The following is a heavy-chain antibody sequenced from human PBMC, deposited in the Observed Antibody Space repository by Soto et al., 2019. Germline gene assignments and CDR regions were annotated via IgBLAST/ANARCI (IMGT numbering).Heavy chain of an antibody. D-gene: IGHD3-22*01. CDR3: ARGGHYYENSGQNAYDY. Sequence: LSLTCTVSGRSISSGGYYWSWIRQHPGKGLEWIGYIYYGGSTYYNPSLKSRATISGDTSKNQFSLKLSSVTAADTAVYYCARGGHYYENSGQNAYDYWGQGIRVVVSS. CDR2: IYYGGST. CDR1: GRSISSGGYY. J-gene: IGHJ4*01. V-gene: IGHV4-31*03.